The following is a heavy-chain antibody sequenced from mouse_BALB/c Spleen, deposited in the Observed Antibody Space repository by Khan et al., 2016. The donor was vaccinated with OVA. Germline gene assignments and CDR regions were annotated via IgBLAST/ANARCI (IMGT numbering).Heavy chain of an antibody. D-gene: IGHD2-3*01. Sequence: VQLQESGPGLVAPSQSLSITCTVSGFSLTTYGVHWVRQPPGKGLEWLVVIWSDGSTNYNSVLKSRLSISKDNSKSQVFLKMNSHQTDDTAMYYCARWFDGYSALYAMDYWGQGTSVTVSS. CDR3: ARWFDGYSALYAMDY. V-gene: IGHV2-6*02. J-gene: IGHJ4*01. CDR2: IWSDGST. CDR1: GFSLTTYG.